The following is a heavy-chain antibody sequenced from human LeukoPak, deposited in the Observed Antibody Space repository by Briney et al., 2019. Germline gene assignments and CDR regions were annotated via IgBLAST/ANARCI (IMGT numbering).Heavy chain of an antibody. CDR1: GFTFSSYW. D-gene: IGHD5-18*01. J-gene: IGHJ4*02. CDR3: ARDQVDTAMVIGY. V-gene: IGHV3-66*01. CDR2: IYSGGST. Sequence: GGSLRLSCAASGFTFSSYWMSWVRQAPGKGLEWVSVIYSGGSTYYADSVKGRFTISRDNSKNTLYLQMNSLRAEDTAVYYCARDQVDTAMVIGYWGQGTLVTVSS.